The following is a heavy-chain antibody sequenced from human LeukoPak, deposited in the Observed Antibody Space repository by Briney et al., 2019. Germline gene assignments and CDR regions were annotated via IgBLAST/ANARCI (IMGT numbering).Heavy chain of an antibody. V-gene: IGHV3-7*01. D-gene: IGHD3-10*01. CDR1: GFTLSNFW. Sequence: PGGSLRLSCAASGFTLSNFWMTWVRQSPGKGRGWVAIIKYDGSVKYYVDSVKGRFTISRDNTNNSRYLQMSSLRAEDTAVYYCARGGHRQKEFWGQGTLVTVSS. CDR2: IKYDGSVK. CDR3: ARGGHRQKEF. J-gene: IGHJ4*02.